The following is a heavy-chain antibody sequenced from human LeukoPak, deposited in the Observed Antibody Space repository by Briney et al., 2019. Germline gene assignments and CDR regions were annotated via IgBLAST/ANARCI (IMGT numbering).Heavy chain of an antibody. D-gene: IGHD6-19*01. CDR3: VKGDRKGWYEN. V-gene: IGHV3-23*01. CDR2: ITGSGGGSAGIT. CDR1: GFTFSSYA. Sequence: PGGSLRLSCAASGFTFSSYAMSWVRQAPGKGLEWVSAITGSGGGSAGITYYTDFMKGRVTISRDNSKSTRYLQLNTLTVENTAEYYCVKGDRKGWYENWGQGTLVTVSS. J-gene: IGHJ4*02.